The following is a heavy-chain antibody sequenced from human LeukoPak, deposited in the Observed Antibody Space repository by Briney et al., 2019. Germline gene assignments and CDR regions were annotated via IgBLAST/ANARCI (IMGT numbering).Heavy chain of an antibody. J-gene: IGHJ4*02. CDR1: GYTFTSYG. CDR2: ISAYNGNT. Sequence: GASAKVSCKASGYTFTSYGISWVRQAPGQGLEWMGWISAYNGNTNYAQKFQGRVTMTTDTSTSTAYMELRSLRYDDTAVYYCARDLVGATTWFDYWGQGTLVTVSS. CDR3: ARDLVGATTWFDY. D-gene: IGHD1-26*01. V-gene: IGHV1-18*01.